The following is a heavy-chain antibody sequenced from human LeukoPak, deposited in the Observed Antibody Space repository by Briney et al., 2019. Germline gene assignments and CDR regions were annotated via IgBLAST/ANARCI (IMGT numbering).Heavy chain of an antibody. CDR1: GFTFRNYA. J-gene: IGHJ4*02. D-gene: IGHD1-26*01. CDR3: AAGWELLDY. V-gene: IGHV3-23*01. CDR2: ISGSGGRT. Sequence: PGGSLRLPFAASGFTFRNYAMSWVRQAPGKGLEWVSAISGSGGRTYYADSVKGRFTISRDNSKNTLYLQMNSLRAEDTAVYYCAAGWELLDYWGQGTLVTVSS.